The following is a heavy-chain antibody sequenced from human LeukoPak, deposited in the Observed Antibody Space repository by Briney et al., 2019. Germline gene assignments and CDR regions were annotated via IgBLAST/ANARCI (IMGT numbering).Heavy chain of an antibody. Sequence: SETLSLTCTVSSGSLGSYYWNWLRQPAGKGLEWIGHIYTSGSTNYNPSLRSRVTMSVDTSKNQFSLKLNSVTAADTAFYYCAREYSSSSGKALDYWGQGTLVTVSS. CDR2: IYTSGST. J-gene: IGHJ4*02. CDR1: SGSLGSYY. D-gene: IGHD6-6*01. V-gene: IGHV4-4*07. CDR3: AREYSSSSGKALDY.